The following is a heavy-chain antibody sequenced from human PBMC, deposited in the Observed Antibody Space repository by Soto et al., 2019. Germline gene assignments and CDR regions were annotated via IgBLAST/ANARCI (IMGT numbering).Heavy chain of an antibody. J-gene: IGHJ4*02. Sequence: EVQVVESGGDLVQPGGSLRLSCVVSGITFSHSWLNWVRQAPGKGLEWVANIKEDGSAVYYVDSVQGRFTISRDNAKNSLYRQMNSLSAEEKAVYYCTTDRGYLTFDHWGRGTLVTVSS. D-gene: IGHD3-22*01. CDR1: GITFSHSW. CDR3: TTDRGYLTFDH. V-gene: IGHV3-7*01. CDR2: IKEDGSAV.